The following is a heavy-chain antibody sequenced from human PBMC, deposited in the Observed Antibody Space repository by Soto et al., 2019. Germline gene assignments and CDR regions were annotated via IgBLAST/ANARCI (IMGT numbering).Heavy chain of an antibody. CDR3: ARGRLNKIDEGGKQQWFHN. CDR2: IYPGDSDT. J-gene: IGHJ5*02. D-gene: IGHD2-15*01. Sequence: HGESLTISFNGSGYGFTSYCIGWVRQMPGKGLEWMGIIYPGDSDTRYSPSFQGQVTISADKSISTAYLQWSSLKASDTAMYYCARGRLNKIDEGGKQQWFHNWGKGTWGTVSS. V-gene: IGHV5-51*01. CDR1: GYGFTSYC.